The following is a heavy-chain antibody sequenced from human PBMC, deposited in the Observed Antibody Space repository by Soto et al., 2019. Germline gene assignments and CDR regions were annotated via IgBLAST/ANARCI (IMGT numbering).Heavy chain of an antibody. D-gene: IGHD2-15*01. CDR2: IYFTGNT. CDR3: AGQTFSVAAASYGRSNWFDP. CDR1: GGSITSSSHF. Sequence: SETLSLTCSASGGSITSSSHFWGWVRQPPGKGLEWIGTIYFTGNTYYTPSLKSRLTMSIDTSKNEFSLRLNSVTAADTAVYYCAGQTFSVAAASYGRSNWFDPWGPGTLVTVSS. V-gene: IGHV4-39*01. J-gene: IGHJ5*02.